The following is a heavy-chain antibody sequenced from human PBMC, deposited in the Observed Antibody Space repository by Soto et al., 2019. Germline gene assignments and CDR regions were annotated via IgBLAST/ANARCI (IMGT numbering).Heavy chain of an antibody. D-gene: IGHD6-19*01. V-gene: IGHV1-18*01. CDR2: ISPYNGKT. CDR1: GYTFVTYY. Sequence: ASVKVSCKTSGYTFVTYYISWLRQAPGQGIEWMGWISPYNGKTNYIEDLQGRVTLTADTSTSTAYMELRNLRSDDTAVYFCARDSSHYFDYWGQGTLVTVSS. J-gene: IGHJ4*02. CDR3: ARDSSHYFDY.